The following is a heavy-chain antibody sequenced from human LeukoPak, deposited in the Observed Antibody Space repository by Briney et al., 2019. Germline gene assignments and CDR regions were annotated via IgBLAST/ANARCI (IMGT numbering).Heavy chain of an antibody. CDR2: LSNGGGYT. V-gene: IGHV3-23*01. Sequence: GGSLRLSCAAFGFTFRSYGMIWVRQAPGKGLEWVSGLSNGGGYTYYADSVKGRFTISRDNSKNMLYLQMNSLRVDDTAVYYCAKSLRVSTTDAFDIWGQGTMVTVSS. CDR3: AKSLRVSTTDAFDI. CDR1: GFTFRSYG. D-gene: IGHD5/OR15-5a*01. J-gene: IGHJ3*02.